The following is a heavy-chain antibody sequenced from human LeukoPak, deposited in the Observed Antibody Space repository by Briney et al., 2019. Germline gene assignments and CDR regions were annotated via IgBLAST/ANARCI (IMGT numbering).Heavy chain of an antibody. D-gene: IGHD1-26*01. CDR1: DYTFTSYG. Sequence: ASVKVSCKASDYTFTSYGISWVRQAPGQGLEWMGWIGGYNGNTNYAQKLQGRVTMTTDTSTSTAYMELRSLRSDDTAVYYCARVGGYSGSYFYYFDYWGQGTLVTVSS. CDR2: IGGYNGNT. J-gene: IGHJ4*02. V-gene: IGHV1-18*01. CDR3: ARVGGYSGSYFYYFDY.